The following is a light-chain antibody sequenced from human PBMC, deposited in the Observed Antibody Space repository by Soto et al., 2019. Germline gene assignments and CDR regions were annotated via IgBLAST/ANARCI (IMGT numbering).Light chain of an antibody. CDR1: QDTSSW. CDR2: APS. Sequence: DIQMTQSPSSVSASVGDRVIITCRASQDTSSWLAWNQQNAGEAPKLLSFAPSRLHSGVPSRFNGSVSGTDVTLTITNLQPEDFAAYYCQQADSFPLTFGGGTKVEIK. CDR3: QQADSFPLT. V-gene: IGKV1D-12*01. J-gene: IGKJ4*01.